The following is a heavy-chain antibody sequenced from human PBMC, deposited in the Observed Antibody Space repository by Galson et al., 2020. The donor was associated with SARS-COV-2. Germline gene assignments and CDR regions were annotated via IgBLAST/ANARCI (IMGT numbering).Heavy chain of an antibody. CDR1: GFNFRTYA. D-gene: IGHD3-22*01. J-gene: IGHJ4*02. V-gene: IGHV3-33*08. CDR2: IWYDGINK. CDR3: ATDPPSSGYCLRD. Sequence: GESLKISCAASGFNFRTYAMPWVRQAPGKGLEWVAIIWYDGINKYYADSVKGRFTISRDNSKNILYLQMNSLRVEDTAIYYCATDPPSSGYCLRDWGQGTLVTVAS.